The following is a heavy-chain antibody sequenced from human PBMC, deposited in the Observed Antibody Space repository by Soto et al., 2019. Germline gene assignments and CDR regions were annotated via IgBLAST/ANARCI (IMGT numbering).Heavy chain of an antibody. CDR3: ARDKDRPQLGGNYHYIMDV. CDR2: IYYSGST. V-gene: IGHV4-59*01. J-gene: IGHJ6*02. Sequence: SETLSLTCTVSGGSISSYYWSWIRQPPGKGLEWIGYIYYSGSTNYNPSLKSRVTISVDTSKNQFSLKLSSVTAADTAVYYCARDKDRPQLGGNYHYIMDVWGQGTMVTVSS. CDR1: GGSISSYY. D-gene: IGHD3-3*02.